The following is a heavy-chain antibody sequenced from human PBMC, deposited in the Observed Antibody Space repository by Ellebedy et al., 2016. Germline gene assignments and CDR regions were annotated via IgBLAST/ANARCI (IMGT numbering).Heavy chain of an antibody. CDR2: IIPIFGTA. D-gene: IGHD3-10*01. CDR3: ARPGGSGMDV. CDR1: GGTFSSYA. Sequence: SVKVSXXASGGTFSSYAISWVRQAPGQGLEWMGGIIPIFGTANYAQKFQGRVTITADESTSTAYMELSSLRSDDTAVYYCARPGGSGMDVWGQGTTVTVSS. J-gene: IGHJ6*02. V-gene: IGHV1-69*13.